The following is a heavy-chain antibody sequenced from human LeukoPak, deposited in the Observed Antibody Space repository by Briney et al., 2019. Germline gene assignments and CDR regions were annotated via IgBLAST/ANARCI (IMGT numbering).Heavy chain of an antibody. CDR3: AKESNGRRFDFDY. V-gene: IGHV3-23*01. D-gene: IGHD1-26*01. J-gene: IGHJ4*02. CDR1: GFISRDYP. Sequence: GGSLRLSCAASGFISRDYPMSWVRQPPGKGLEWVSSISAGGGGIYYADSVKGRFTVSRDDSKNTQYLQMNSLRVEDTALYYCAKESNGRRFDFDYWGQGTLATVSS. CDR2: ISAGGGGI.